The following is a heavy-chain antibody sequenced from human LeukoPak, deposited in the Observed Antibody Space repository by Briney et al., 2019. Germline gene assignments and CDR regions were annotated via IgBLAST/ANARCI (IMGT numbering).Heavy chain of an antibody. Sequence: GESLKISCKASGYGFTSYWIGWVRQMPAKGREWMGIIDPSDSETRYTPSFQGQVTISVDKSLTTADLQWNSLKASDTAMYYCARQTAMGRSGDYWGQGTLVTVSS. V-gene: IGHV5-51*01. CDR1: GYGFTSYW. CDR2: IDPSDSET. J-gene: IGHJ4*02. D-gene: IGHD5-18*01. CDR3: ARQTAMGRSGDY.